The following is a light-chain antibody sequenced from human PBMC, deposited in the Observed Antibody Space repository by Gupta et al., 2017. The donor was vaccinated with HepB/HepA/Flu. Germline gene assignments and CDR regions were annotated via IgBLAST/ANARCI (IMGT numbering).Light chain of an antibody. J-gene: IGKJ2*04. CDR3: QQEHSPPCS. V-gene: IGKV4-1*01. CDR2: WAS. Sequence: DIVMTQSPEALAVSLGERATLHCKSSRSVLDSVDNRHYLAWYQQRPVQPPKLIIYWASTRASGVPGRFSGSGSGTDFTLTISSLQAEDVAVYYCQQEHSPPCSFGQGTKLEIK. CDR1: RSVLDSVDNRHY.